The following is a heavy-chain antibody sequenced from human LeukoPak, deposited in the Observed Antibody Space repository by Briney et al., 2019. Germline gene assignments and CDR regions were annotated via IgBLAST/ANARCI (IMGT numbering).Heavy chain of an antibody. CDR1: GYTFTNYA. CDR3: ATPGECSSGWGFDY. Sequence: ASVKVSCKASGYTFTNYAMHWVRQAPGQRLEWMGWINAGNGNTKYSQKFQGRVAITRDRSASTAYMELSSLRSEDTAVYYCATPGECSSGWGFDYWGQGTLVTVSS. CDR2: INAGNGNT. D-gene: IGHD6-19*01. V-gene: IGHV1-3*01. J-gene: IGHJ4*02.